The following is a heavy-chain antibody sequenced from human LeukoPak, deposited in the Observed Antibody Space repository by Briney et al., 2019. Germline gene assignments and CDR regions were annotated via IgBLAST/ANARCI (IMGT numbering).Heavy chain of an antibody. V-gene: IGHV3-30*18. J-gene: IGHJ3*02. CDR3: AKGPGRYSSGWLGVHAFDI. Sequence: GGSLRLSCAASGFTFSSYGMHWVRQAPGKGLEWVAVISYDGSNKYYADSVKGRFTISRDNSKNTLYLQMNSLRAEDTAVYYCAKGPGRYSSGWLGVHAFDIWGQGTMVTVSS. D-gene: IGHD6-19*01. CDR1: GFTFSSYG. CDR2: ISYDGSNK.